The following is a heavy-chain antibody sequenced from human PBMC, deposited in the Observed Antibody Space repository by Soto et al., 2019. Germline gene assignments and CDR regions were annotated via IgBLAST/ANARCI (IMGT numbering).Heavy chain of an antibody. J-gene: IGHJ6*04. CDR1: GFTFASYC. CDR3: ARGGSGYENWPTYYYYGMDV. CDR2: IKTDGAQT. V-gene: IGHV3-7*01. D-gene: IGHD5-12*01. Sequence: GSLRLSCPASGFTFASYCMTWVRQAAGKGLEWVAHIKTDGAQTYHVDSVKGRSTISRDPAKNSLYMQMNSQIAEDTCENFCARGGSGYENWPTYYYYGMDVWGEGTMVTSPQ.